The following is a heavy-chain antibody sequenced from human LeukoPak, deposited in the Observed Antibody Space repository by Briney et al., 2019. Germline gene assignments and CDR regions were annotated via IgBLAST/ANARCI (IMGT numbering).Heavy chain of an antibody. V-gene: IGHV3-48*03. Sequence: PGGPLRLSCAASGFTFSSYEMNWVRQAPGKGLEWVSYISSSGSTIYYADSVKGRFTISRDNAKNSLYLQMNSLRAEDTAVYYCAREGHGDLDFDYWGQGTLVTVSS. D-gene: IGHD3-10*01. J-gene: IGHJ4*02. CDR2: ISSSGSTI. CDR3: AREGHGDLDFDY. CDR1: GFTFSSYE.